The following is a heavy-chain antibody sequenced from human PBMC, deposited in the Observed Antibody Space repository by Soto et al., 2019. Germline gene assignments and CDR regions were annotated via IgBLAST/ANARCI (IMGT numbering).Heavy chain of an antibody. CDR3: ATGRFSAMIRGVIMFDP. J-gene: IGHJ5*02. Sequence: PSETLSLTCTVSGGSISSYYWNWIRQPPGKGLEWIGYIHYSGSTNYNPSLKSRVTISVDTSNNQFSLKLSSVTAADTAVYHCATGRFSAMIRGVIMFDPWGQGTLVTVSS. CDR2: IHYSGST. D-gene: IGHD3-10*01. V-gene: IGHV4-59*01. CDR1: GGSISSYY.